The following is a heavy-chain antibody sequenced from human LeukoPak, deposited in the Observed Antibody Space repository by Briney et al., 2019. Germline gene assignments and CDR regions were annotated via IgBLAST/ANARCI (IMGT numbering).Heavy chain of an antibody. V-gene: IGHV3-21*01. CDR3: ARDLDTGVVTGGDYYYGMDV. Sequence: GGSLRLSCAASGFIFGPYTMHWVRQAPGKGLEWVSSISGSSNDIYYADSVKGRFTISRDNARNSLYLQMNSLRAEDTAVYYCARDLDTGVVTGGDYYYGMDVWGQGTTVTVSS. J-gene: IGHJ6*02. D-gene: IGHD5-18*01. CDR1: GFIFGPYT. CDR2: ISGSSNDI.